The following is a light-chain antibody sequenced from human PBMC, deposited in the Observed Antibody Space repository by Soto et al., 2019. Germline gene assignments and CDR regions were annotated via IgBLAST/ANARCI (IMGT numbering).Light chain of an antibody. V-gene: IGKV3-20*01. CDR3: QQFGNSPWT. Sequence: EIVLAQSPATLSFSPWERATLSCRASQSVSSYLAWYQQKPGQAPRLLISGTSNRATGIPDRFSGSGSGTDFTLTISRLEPEDFAVYFCQQFGNSPWTFGQGTKVDIK. CDR1: QSVSSY. CDR2: GTS. J-gene: IGKJ1*01.